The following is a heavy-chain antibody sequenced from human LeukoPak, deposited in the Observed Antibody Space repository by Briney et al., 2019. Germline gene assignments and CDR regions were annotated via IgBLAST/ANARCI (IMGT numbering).Heavy chain of an antibody. J-gene: IGHJ6*03. CDR1: GGSISSGDYY. Sequence: SETLSLTCTVSGGSISSGDYYWIWIPQPPGKALEWIGYIYTSGSTNYNPSLKSRVTISADTSQNQFSLKLSSVPAADTAVYYCARQQLLYSGEGYMDVWGKGTTVTVSS. CDR3: ARQQLLYSGEGYMDV. D-gene: IGHD2-2*02. CDR2: IYTSGST. V-gene: IGHV4-61*08.